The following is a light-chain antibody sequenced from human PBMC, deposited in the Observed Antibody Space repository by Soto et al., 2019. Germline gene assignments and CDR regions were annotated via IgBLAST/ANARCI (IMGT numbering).Light chain of an antibody. CDR2: EVS. CDR1: SSDIGGYNY. Sequence: QAVVTQPASVSGSPGQSITISCTGTSSDIGGYNYVSWYQQHPGKAPKLMIYEVSDRPSGVSNRFSGSKSGNTASLTISGLQTEDEADYYCSSYTRTNTWVFGGGTKLTVL. CDR3: SSYTRTNTWV. J-gene: IGLJ3*02. V-gene: IGLV2-14*01.